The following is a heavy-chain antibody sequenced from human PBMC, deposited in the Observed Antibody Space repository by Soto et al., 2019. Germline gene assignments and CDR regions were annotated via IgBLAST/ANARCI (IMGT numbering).Heavy chain of an antibody. J-gene: IGHJ4*02. Sequence: GGSLRLSCAASGFAFSSYAMHWVRRAPGKGLEWVAVVSYDASDKYYADSVKGRFTISRDNSKKTMYLQMSSLRAEDTAVYYCARPFSSGWYGDYDFWGQGTLVTVSS. D-gene: IGHD6-19*01. CDR2: VSYDASDK. V-gene: IGHV3-30-3*01. CDR3: ARPFSSGWYGDYDF. CDR1: GFAFSSYA.